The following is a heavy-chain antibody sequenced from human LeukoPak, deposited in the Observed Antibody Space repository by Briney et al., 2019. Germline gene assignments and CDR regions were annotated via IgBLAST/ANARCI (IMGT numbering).Heavy chain of an antibody. J-gene: IGHJ4*02. D-gene: IGHD6-13*01. CDR3: VRESSSSWSAVDY. CDR1: GVSINGYY. CDR2: IYYSGSS. Sequence: SETLSLTCTVSGVSINGYYWSWIRQPPGKGLEWIGYIYYSGSSNNNPSLKSRVTISVDTSKNQFSLKLSSVTAADTAVYYCVRESSSSWSAVDYWGQGTLVTVSS. V-gene: IGHV4-59*01.